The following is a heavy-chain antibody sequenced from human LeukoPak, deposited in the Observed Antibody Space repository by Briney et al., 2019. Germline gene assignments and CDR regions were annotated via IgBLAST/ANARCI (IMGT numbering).Heavy chain of an antibody. J-gene: IGHJ6*02. CDR3: ARDAGGPWEARSGYGMDV. V-gene: IGHV3-30*04. CDR2: ISYDGSNK. D-gene: IGHD1-26*01. CDR1: GFTFSSYA. Sequence: GRSLRLSCAASGFTFSSYAMHWVRQAPGKGLEWVAVISYDGSNKYYADSVRGRFTISRDNSKNTLYLQMNSLRAEDTAVYYCARDAGGPWEARSGYGMDVWGQGTTVTVSS.